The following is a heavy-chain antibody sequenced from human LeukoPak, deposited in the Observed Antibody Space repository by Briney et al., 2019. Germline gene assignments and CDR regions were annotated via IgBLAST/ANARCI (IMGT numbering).Heavy chain of an antibody. V-gene: IGHV4-4*07. Sequence: SETLSLTCTVPGGSISPYYWSWIRQPAGKGLEWIGRVYTSGTTNYNPSLKSRVTMSVDASKNQFSLKLTSVTAADTAVYFCARVRFGPGGELFDYWGQGTLVTVSS. D-gene: IGHD3-3*01. CDR3: ARVRFGPGGELFDY. J-gene: IGHJ4*02. CDR2: VYTSGTT. CDR1: GGSISPYY.